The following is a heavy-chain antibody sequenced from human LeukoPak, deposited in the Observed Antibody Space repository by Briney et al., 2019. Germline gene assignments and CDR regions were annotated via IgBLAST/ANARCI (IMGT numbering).Heavy chain of an antibody. CDR1: GGSISSYY. CDR3: AGGDVDTAMVFDY. Sequence: SETLSLTCTVSGGSISSYYWSWIRQPPGKGLEWIGYIYYSGSTNYNPSLKSRVTMSVDTSKNQFSLKLSSVTALDTAVYYCAGGDVDTAMVFDYWGQGTLVTVSS. D-gene: IGHD5-18*01. J-gene: IGHJ4*02. V-gene: IGHV4-59*12. CDR2: IYYSGST.